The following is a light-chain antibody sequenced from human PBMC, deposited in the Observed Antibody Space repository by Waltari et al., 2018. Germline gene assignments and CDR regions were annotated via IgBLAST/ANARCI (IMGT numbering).Light chain of an antibody. CDR2: GVS. J-gene: IGKJ1*01. CDR3: QHYGGFPWS. CDR1: RTVYSDY. V-gene: IGKV3-20*01. Sequence: SPGTLSLSPGERATLSCRASRTVYSDYLAWYQQKSGQAPSLLIYGVSNRATGVADRFSGSGSGTDFYLTITRLEPEDAAVYFCQHYGGFPWSFGQGTKVEI.